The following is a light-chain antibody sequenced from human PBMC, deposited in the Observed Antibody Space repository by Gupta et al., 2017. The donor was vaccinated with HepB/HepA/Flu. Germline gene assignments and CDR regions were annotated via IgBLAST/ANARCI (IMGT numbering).Light chain of an antibody. V-gene: IGKV3-20*01. CDR3: QHNENFIPIN. CDR1: QSFTRGY. CDR2: GAS. Sequence: ELVLTQSPGTLSLSPGERSTLSCRASQSFTRGYLAWYQQKPGQAPRLLMYGASSRDTGIPDRFIGGGSGKHLSLTISRREQEDFAGYYYQHNENFIPINFGGGTKVDIK. J-gene: IGKJ4*01.